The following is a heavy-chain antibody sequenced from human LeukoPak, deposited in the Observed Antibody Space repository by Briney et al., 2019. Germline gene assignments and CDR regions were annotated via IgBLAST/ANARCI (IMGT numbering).Heavy chain of an antibody. CDR1: GFTFSSYT. D-gene: IGHD7-27*01. CDR2: ITTSDGNT. V-gene: IGHV3-23*01. CDR3: AKDGGLWVSAHWGDS. J-gene: IGHJ4*02. Sequence: GGSLRLSCAASGFTFSSYTMSWVRQAPGKGLEGVSTITTSDGNTYYADSVKGRFTVSRDNSKNTLFLQMNSLRGEDTAVYYCAKDGGLWVSAHWGDSWGRGTLVTVSS.